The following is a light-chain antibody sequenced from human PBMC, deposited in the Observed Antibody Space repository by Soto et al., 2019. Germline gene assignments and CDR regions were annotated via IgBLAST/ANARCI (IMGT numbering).Light chain of an antibody. CDR2: GAS. V-gene: IGKV3-15*01. CDR3: QHYNNWPPWT. J-gene: IGKJ1*01. CDR1: QNVFTN. Sequence: EMVMTQSPATLSVSPGERATLSCRASQNVFTNLAWYQQKPAQAPRLLIYGASTRATGIPARFSGSGSGTEFTLTISSLQSEDFAVYYCQHYNNWPPWTFGQGTKVEIK.